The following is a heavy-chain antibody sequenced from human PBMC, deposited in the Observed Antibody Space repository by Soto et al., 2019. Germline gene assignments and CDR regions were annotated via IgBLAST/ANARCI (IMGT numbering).Heavy chain of an antibody. CDR2: IYYSGST. CDR1: GGSISSGGYY. D-gene: IGHD6-6*01. CDR3: ARWGASIAARRGVYYYYGMDV. V-gene: IGHV4-31*03. J-gene: IGHJ6*02. Sequence: PSETLSLTCTVSGGSISSGGYYWSWIRQHPGKGLEWIGYIYYSGSTYYNPSLKSRVTISVDTSKNQFSLKLSSVTAADTAVYYCARWGASIAARRGVYYYYGMDVWGQGTTVTVSS.